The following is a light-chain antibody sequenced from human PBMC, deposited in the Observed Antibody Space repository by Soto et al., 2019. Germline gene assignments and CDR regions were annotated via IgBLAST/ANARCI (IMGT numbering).Light chain of an antibody. V-gene: IGKV3-15*01. CDR2: GAS. CDR1: QSVSSN. J-gene: IGKJ1*01. Sequence: EVVMTQSPATLSVSPGERATLSCRASQSVSSNLAWYQQKPGQAPRLLIYGASTRATGIPDRFSGSGSGTEFTLTINSLQSEDFAVYYCQKFDRWPWTFGQGTKVDIK. CDR3: QKFDRWPWT.